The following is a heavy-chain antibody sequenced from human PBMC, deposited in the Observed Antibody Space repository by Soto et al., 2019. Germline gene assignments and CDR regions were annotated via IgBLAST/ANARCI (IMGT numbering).Heavy chain of an antibody. CDR2: IYYSGST. J-gene: IGHJ4*02. D-gene: IGHD3-22*01. CDR1: GGSISSYY. CDR3: ARGPNYYDSSGSDFDY. Sequence: SETLSLTCTVSGGSISSYYWSWIRQPPGKGLEWIGYIYYSGSTNYNPSLKSRVTISVDTSKNQFSLKLSSATAADTAVYYCARGPNYYDSSGSDFDYWGQGTLVTVSS. V-gene: IGHV4-59*01.